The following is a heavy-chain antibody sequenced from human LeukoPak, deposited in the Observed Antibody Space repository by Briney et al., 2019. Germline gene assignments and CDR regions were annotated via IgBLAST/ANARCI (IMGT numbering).Heavy chain of an antibody. Sequence: SVKVPCKASGGTFSSYAISWVRQAPGQGLEWMGGIIPIFGTANYAQKFQGRVTITTDESTSTAYMELSSLRSEDTAVYYCAGAGAYCSSTSCYSYFDYWGQGTLVTVSS. D-gene: IGHD2-2*01. J-gene: IGHJ4*02. CDR1: GGTFSSYA. V-gene: IGHV1-69*05. CDR2: IIPIFGTA. CDR3: AGAGAYCSSTSCYSYFDY.